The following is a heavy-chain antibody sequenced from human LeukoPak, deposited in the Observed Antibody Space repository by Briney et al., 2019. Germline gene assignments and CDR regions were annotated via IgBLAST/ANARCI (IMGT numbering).Heavy chain of an antibody. CDR3: ARHGSYYDFWSAPGY. Sequence: GESLKISCKGSGYSFTSYWIGWVRQMPGKGLEWMGIIYPGDSDTRYSPSFQGQVTISADKSISTAYLQWSSLKASDTAMYYCARHGSYYDFWSAPGYWGQGTLVTVSS. D-gene: IGHD3-3*01. CDR1: GYSFTSYW. V-gene: IGHV5-51*01. CDR2: IYPGDSDT. J-gene: IGHJ4*02.